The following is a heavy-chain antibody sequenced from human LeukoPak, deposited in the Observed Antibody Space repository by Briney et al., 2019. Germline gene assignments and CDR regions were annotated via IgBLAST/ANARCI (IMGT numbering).Heavy chain of an antibody. CDR1: GFTFDDYT. CDR3: AKARYCSSTSCPDNWFDP. V-gene: IGHV3-43*01. J-gene: IGHJ5*02. CDR2: ISWDGGST. D-gene: IGHD2-2*01. Sequence: GGSLRLSCPASGFTFDDYTMHWVRQAPGKGLAWVSLISWDGGSTYYADSVKGRFTISRDNNKNSLYLQMSSLRTEDTALYYCAKARYCSSTSCPDNWFDPWGQGTLVTVSS.